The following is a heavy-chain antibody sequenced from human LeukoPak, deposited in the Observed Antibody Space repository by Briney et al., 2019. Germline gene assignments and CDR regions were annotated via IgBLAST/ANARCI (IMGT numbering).Heavy chain of an antibody. V-gene: IGHV3-7*01. Sequence: GGSLRLSCAASGFTFSGYWMSWVRQAPGKWLEWVANINLDGSVIHYVDSAKGRFTISRDNAKNSLYLQMNYLRAEDTALYYCATSDDSSGSDWGQGTLVTVSS. CDR2: INLDGSVI. CDR3: ATSDDSSGSD. D-gene: IGHD3-22*01. CDR1: GFTFSGYW. J-gene: IGHJ4*02.